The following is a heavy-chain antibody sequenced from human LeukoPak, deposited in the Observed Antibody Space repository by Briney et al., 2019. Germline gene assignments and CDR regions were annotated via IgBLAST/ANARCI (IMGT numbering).Heavy chain of an antibody. CDR2: MYTSGST. D-gene: IGHD4-17*01. CDR3: AREGGPGGDYGSIDS. CDR1: GGSISSYY. Sequence: SETLSLTCTVSGGSISSYYWSWIRQPAGKQPEWIGRMYTSGSTYYNPSLKSRVTMSADTSKNQFSLKLTSVTAADTSVYYCAREGGPGGDYGSIDSWGQGTLVTVSS. J-gene: IGHJ4*02. V-gene: IGHV4-4*07.